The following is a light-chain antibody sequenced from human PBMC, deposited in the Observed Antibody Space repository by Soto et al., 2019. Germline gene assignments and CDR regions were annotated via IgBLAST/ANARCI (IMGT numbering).Light chain of an antibody. CDR2: GAS. CDR3: QQYGSSLFT. J-gene: IGKJ3*01. V-gene: IGKV3-20*01. CDR1: QSVSSSY. Sequence: PGERATLSCRASQSVSSSYLAWYQQKPGQAPRLLIYGASSRATGIPDRFSGSGSGTDFTLTISRLEPEDFAVYYCQQYGSSLFTFGPGTKVDIK.